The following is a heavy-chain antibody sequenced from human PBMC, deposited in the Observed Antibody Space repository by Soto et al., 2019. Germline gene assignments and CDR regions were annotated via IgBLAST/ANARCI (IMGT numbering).Heavy chain of an antibody. CDR3: ARDPRAATPSEYFQH. D-gene: IGHD2-15*01. J-gene: IGHJ1*01. CDR2: INPSGGST. V-gene: IGHV1-46*01. CDR1: GYTFTSYY. Sequence: ASVKVSCKASGYTFTSYYMHWVRQAPGQGLEWMGIINPSGGSTSYAQKFQGRVTMTRDTSTSTVYMELSSLRSEDTAVYYCARDPRAATPSEYFQHWGQGTLVTVSS.